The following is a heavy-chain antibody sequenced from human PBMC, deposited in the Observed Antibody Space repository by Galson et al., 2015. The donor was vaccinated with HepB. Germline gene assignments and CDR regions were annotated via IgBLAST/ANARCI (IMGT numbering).Heavy chain of an antibody. D-gene: IGHD3-16*02. CDR1: GFTFSHHY. CDR2: SRNKGENYMI. J-gene: IGHJ4*02. V-gene: IGHV3-72*01. CDR3: ARWTSCRCDY. Sequence: SVRLSCATSGFTFSHHYMDWVRQAPAKGLEWVGRSRNKGENYMIAYAAAVRGRFIISRDDSKNSLYPQMNNLRTEDTAVYYCARWTSCRCDYWGQVTLVTVSS.